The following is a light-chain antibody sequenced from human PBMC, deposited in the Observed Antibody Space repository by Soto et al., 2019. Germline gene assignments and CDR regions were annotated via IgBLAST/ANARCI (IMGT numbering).Light chain of an antibody. CDR3: QQYGSSGT. J-gene: IGKJ1*01. Sequence: EIVLTQSPGTLSLSPGERATLSCRASQSVSNNYLAWYQQKPGQAPRLLIYRASNRATGIPDRFTGSRSGTDFTLTISILEPEDFAVNYCQQYGSSGTFGQGTKVEIK. V-gene: IGKV3-20*01. CDR1: QSVSNNY. CDR2: RAS.